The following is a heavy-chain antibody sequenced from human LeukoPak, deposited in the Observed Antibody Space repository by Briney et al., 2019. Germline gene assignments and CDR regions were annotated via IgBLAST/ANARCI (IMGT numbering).Heavy chain of an antibody. CDR3: ARGGSDWNPYYFDF. D-gene: IGHD1-1*01. Sequence: ASVKVSCKASGYTFTGHYLHWVRQAPGQGLEWMGWINPDSGGTHYAQSFRDRVTMTRDASISTAYMDLIRLTSDDTAVFYCARGGSDWNPYYFDFWGQGTLVTVSS. J-gene: IGHJ4*02. V-gene: IGHV1-2*02. CDR2: INPDSGGT. CDR1: GYTFTGHY.